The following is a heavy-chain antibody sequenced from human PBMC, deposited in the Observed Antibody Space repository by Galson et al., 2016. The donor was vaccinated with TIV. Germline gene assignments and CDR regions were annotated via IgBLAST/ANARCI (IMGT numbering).Heavy chain of an antibody. CDR2: INNNGVST. Sequence: SLRLSCAASGFSSTTYAMHWVRQAPGKGLEFVAGINNNGVSTHYADSVKGRFTISRDNSKNTLYLQMGSLTPEDMAVYYCARLAYCGGDCWGPYYYGLDVWGQGTTVTVSS. J-gene: IGHJ6*02. D-gene: IGHD2-21*02. CDR1: GFSSTTYA. V-gene: IGHV3-64*02. CDR3: ARLAYCGGDCWGPYYYGLDV.